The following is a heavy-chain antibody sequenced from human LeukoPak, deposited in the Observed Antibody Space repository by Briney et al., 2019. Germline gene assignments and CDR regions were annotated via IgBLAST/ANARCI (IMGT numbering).Heavy chain of an antibody. V-gene: IGHV3-7*03. Sequence: PGGSLRLSCAASGFTFSNYWMSWVRQAPGKGLEWVANINPDGSEKNYVDSVKGRFTISRDNTKNSLYLQMNSLRAEDTAVFYCARDQYDTWSRRGNFDSWGQGTLVIVSS. CDR3: ARDQYDTWSRRGNFDS. CDR2: INPDGSEK. J-gene: IGHJ4*02. CDR1: GFTFSNYW. D-gene: IGHD3-3*01.